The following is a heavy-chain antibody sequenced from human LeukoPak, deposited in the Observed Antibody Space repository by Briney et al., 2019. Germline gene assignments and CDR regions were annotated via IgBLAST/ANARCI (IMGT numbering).Heavy chain of an antibody. Sequence: GGSLRLSCAASGFTFSSYAMSWVRQAPGKGLEWVSAISGSGGSTYYADSVKGRFTISRDNSKNTLYLQMNSLRAEDTAVYYCAKGNYDILTSYYFRVYYYYMDVWGKGTTVTVSS. CDR3: AKGNYDILTSYYFRVYYYYMDV. CDR1: GFTFSSYA. J-gene: IGHJ6*03. V-gene: IGHV3-23*01. CDR2: ISGSGGST. D-gene: IGHD3-9*01.